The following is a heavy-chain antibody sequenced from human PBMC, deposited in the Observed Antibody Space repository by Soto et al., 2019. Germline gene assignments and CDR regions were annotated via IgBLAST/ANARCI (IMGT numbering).Heavy chain of an antibody. J-gene: IGHJ4*02. CDR1: GGTFSSYT. CDR3: ASGYSSSREGVSQFDY. D-gene: IGHD6-6*01. Sequence: SSVKVCCKASGGTFSSYTISWLRQAPGQGLEWMGRIIPIRGISNYAQKFQGRVTITADKATSTAYMELSSLRSEDTAVYYCASGYSSSREGVSQFDYRRQGTLVTVSS. V-gene: IGHV1-69*02. CDR2: IIPIRGIS.